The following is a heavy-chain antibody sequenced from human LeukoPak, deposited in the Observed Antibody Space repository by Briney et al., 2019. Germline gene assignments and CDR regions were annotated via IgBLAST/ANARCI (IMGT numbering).Heavy chain of an antibody. CDR2: INPNSGVT. CDR3: AARDMVRGAIKRTYYYMDV. D-gene: IGHD3-10*01. V-gene: IGHV1-2*02. CDR1: GYTFTDDY. Sequence: ASVKVSCKASGYTFTDDYVHWVRQAPGQGLEWMGWINPNSGVTNYAQKFQGRVTITADESTSTAYMELSSLRSEDTAVYYCAARDMVRGAIKRTYYYMDVWGKGTTVTISS. J-gene: IGHJ6*03.